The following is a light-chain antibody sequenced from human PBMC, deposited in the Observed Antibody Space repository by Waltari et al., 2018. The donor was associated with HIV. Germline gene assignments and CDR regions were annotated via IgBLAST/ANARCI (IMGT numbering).Light chain of an antibody. Sequence: EIVLTQSPGTLSLSPGEKATLSCRASQSVNINYLAWYQHKPGQAPRLLIYGASSRATGIPDRFSGSGSGTDFTLTISRLEPGDSAVYYCQQYGGSPITFGQGTRLEIK. CDR1: QSVNINY. J-gene: IGKJ5*01. CDR3: QQYGGSPIT. CDR2: GAS. V-gene: IGKV3-20*01.